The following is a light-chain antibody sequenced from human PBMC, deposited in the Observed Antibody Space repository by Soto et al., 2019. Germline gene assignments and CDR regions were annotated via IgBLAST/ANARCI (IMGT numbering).Light chain of an antibody. J-gene: IGKJ4*01. CDR2: GAS. CDR3: QQYESFPFT. CDR1: QSIVTG. Sequence: DTQMPQSPSTLSASPGDRVTLSCRASQSIVTGVAWYQQKAGQAPKLLIYGASMRETGIPARFSGSGSGTEFTLTISSLQPEDFAAYYCQQYESFPFTCGGGTKLAIK. V-gene: IGKV1-5*01.